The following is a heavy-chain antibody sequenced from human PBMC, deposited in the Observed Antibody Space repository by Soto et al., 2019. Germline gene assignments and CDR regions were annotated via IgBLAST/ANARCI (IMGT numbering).Heavy chain of an antibody. CDR1: GGTFSSYA. D-gene: IGHD2-15*01. CDR2: IIPSFGTA. CDR3: ARSQGGSSSLDIYYYYYYGMDV. J-gene: IGHJ6*02. V-gene: IGHV1-69*01. Sequence: QVQLVQSGAEVKKPGSSVKVSCKAPGGTFSSYAISWVRQAPGQGLEWMGGIIPSFGTANYAQKFQGRVTFTADESTSTGYMELSSLRSADTAVYYCARSQGGSSSLDIYYYYYYGMDVWGQGTTVTVSS.